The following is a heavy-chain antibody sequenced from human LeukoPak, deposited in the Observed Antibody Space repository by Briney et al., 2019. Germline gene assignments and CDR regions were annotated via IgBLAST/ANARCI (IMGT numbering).Heavy chain of an antibody. D-gene: IGHD2-2*02. J-gene: IGHJ6*02. CDR2: INHSGST. CDR3: ARGGLVRYCSSTSCYRSNYYYGMDV. Sequence: KTSETLSLTCAVYGGSFSGYYWSWIRQPPGKGLEWIGEINHSGSTNYNPSLKSRVTISVDTSKNQFSLKLSSVTAADTAVYYCARGGLVRYCSSTSCYRSNYYYGMDVWGQGTTVTVSS. V-gene: IGHV4-34*01. CDR1: GGSFSGYY.